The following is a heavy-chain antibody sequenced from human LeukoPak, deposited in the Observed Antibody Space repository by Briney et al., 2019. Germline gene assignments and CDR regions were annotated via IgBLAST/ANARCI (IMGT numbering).Heavy chain of an antibody. Sequence: PAQTLSLTCGVSGGSFSGHYWSWIRQPPGKGLEWIGQIHYGGSTSYNPSLRSRVTISVDTSKSQFSLKLSSVTAADTAVYYCARHGGFDFDYWGQGTLVTVSS. CDR2: IHYGGST. CDR3: ARHGGFDFDY. V-gene: IGHV4-34*01. CDR1: GGSFSGHY. D-gene: IGHD3-16*01. J-gene: IGHJ4*02.